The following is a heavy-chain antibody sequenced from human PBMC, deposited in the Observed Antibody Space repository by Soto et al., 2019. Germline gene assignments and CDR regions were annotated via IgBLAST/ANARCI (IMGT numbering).Heavy chain of an antibody. CDR1: GFPFSRYW. CDR2: IKQDGSEK. V-gene: IGHV3-7*01. D-gene: IGHD6-6*01. J-gene: IGHJ5*02. Sequence: EVQLVESGGDLVQPGGSLSLSCAAFGFPFSRYWMSWVRQAPGKGLEWVANIKQDGSEKSYVDSVKGRFSVSRDNAKNSLYLQMISLRAEDTAVYFCGRDLPSISGRPGGWFDPWGQGTLVTVSS. CDR3: GRDLPSISGRPGGWFDP.